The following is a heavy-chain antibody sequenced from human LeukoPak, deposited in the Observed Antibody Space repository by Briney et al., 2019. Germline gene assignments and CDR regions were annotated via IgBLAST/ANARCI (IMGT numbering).Heavy chain of an antibody. CDR2: ISSSSDTI. V-gene: IGHV3-48*02. J-gene: IGHJ4*02. CDR3: ASRSSGWQHSDY. Sequence: GGSLRLSCVASGFTFSNYAMNWVPQAPGKGLECLSYISSSSDTIYYAGSVKGRFTIARDNAKNVLYLQMNSLRDEDTAVYYCASRSSGWQHSDYWGQGTLVTVSS. D-gene: IGHD6-19*01. CDR1: GFTFSNYA.